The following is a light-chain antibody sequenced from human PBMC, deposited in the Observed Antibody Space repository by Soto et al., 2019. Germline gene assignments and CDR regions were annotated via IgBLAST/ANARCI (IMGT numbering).Light chain of an antibody. Sequence: DIQMTQSPSSLSASVGDRVTITCRASQGISNDLAWYQQKPGKLPNLLIYGASTMQSGVPSRFSGSGSGTHFPLPISSLQPVDVETYYCQNHTGAPLTFAGGTKVEIK. CDR1: QGISND. V-gene: IGKV1-27*01. CDR3: QNHTGAPLT. CDR2: GAS. J-gene: IGKJ4*01.